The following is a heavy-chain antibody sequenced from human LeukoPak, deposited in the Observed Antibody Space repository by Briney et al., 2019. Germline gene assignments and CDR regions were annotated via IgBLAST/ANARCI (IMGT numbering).Heavy chain of an antibody. CDR1: GGSFSGYY. D-gene: IGHD3-10*01. V-gene: IGHV4-34*01. Sequence: PSETLSLTCAVYGGSFSGYYWSWIRQPPGKGLEWIGEINHSGSTNYNPSLKSRVTISVDTSKNQFSLKLSSVTAADTAVYYCARHLWFGELKPLFFDYWGQGTLVTVSS. CDR3: ARHLWFGELKPLFFDY. CDR2: INHSGST. J-gene: IGHJ4*02.